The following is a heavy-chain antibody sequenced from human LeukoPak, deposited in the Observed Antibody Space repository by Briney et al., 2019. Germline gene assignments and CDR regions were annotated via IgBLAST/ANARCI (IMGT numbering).Heavy chain of an antibody. Sequence: SQTLSLTCAASGGSISSGGYSWSWIRQPPGKGLEWIGYIYYSGSTYYNPSLKSRVTISVDTSKNQFSLKLSSVTAADTAVYYCARESIYDSSGYSPWGQGTLVTVSS. V-gene: IGHV4-30-4*07. CDR1: GGSISSGGYS. J-gene: IGHJ5*02. CDR2: IYYSGST. D-gene: IGHD3-22*01. CDR3: ARESIYDSSGYSP.